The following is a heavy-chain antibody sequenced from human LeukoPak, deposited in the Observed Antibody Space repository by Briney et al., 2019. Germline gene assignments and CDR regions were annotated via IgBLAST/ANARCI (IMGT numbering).Heavy chain of an antibody. Sequence: GESLKISCKGSGYSFTSYWIGWVRQMPGKVLECLEIIYRGDSDTRYSPSFQGQVTISADKSISTAYLQWSSLKASDTAMYYCARHALRDGYNYGGYFDYWGQGTLVTVSS. CDR3: ARHALRDGYNYGGYFDY. V-gene: IGHV5-51*01. CDR1: GYSFTSYW. D-gene: IGHD5-24*01. J-gene: IGHJ4*02. CDR2: IYRGDSDT.